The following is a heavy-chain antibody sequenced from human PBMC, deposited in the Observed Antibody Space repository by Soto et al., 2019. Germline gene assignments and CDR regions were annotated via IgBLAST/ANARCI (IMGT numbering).Heavy chain of an antibody. CDR1: GFTFSSYA. J-gene: IGHJ5*02. Sequence: GGSLRLSCAASGFTFSSYAMHWVRQAPGKGLEWVAVISYDGSNKYYADSVKGRFTISRDNSKNTLYLQMNSLRAEDTAVYYCARELAAAGTGARWFDPWGQGTLVTVSS. V-gene: IGHV3-30-3*01. CDR3: ARELAAAGTGARWFDP. D-gene: IGHD6-13*01. CDR2: ISYDGSNK.